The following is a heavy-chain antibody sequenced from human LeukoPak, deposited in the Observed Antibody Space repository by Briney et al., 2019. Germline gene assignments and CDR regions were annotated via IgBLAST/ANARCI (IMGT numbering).Heavy chain of an antibody. CDR1: GFTFSSYA. V-gene: IGHV3-30-3*01. J-gene: IGHJ4*02. CDR3: AKDLQDYDFWSGFY. Sequence: GRSLRLSCAASGFTFSSYAMHWVRQAPGKGLEWVAVISYDGSNKYYADSVKGRFTISRDNSKNTLYLQMNSLRAEDTAVYYCAKDLQDYDFWSGFYWGQGTLVTVSS. CDR2: ISYDGSNK. D-gene: IGHD3-3*01.